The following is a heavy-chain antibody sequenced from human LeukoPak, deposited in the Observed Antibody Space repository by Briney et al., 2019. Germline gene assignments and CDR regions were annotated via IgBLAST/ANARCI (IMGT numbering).Heavy chain of an antibody. V-gene: IGHV3-23*01. CDR3: APDILTGYYKGDFDY. CDR1: GFTFSSYA. J-gene: IGHJ4*02. Sequence: GGSLRLSCAASGFTFSSYAMSWVRQAPGKGLEWVSAISGSGGSTYYADSVKGRFTISRDNSKNTLYLQMNSLRAEDTAVYYCAPDILTGYYKGDFDYWGQGTLVTVSS. CDR2: ISGSGGST. D-gene: IGHD3-9*01.